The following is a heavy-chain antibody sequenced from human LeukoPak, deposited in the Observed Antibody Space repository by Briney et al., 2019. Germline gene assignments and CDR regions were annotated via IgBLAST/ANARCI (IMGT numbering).Heavy chain of an antibody. J-gene: IGHJ4*02. CDR1: GFTVSSNY. CDR2: IYSGGST. CDR3: ARGILGYCSGGSCLNYFDY. Sequence: GGSLRLSCAASGFTVSSNYMNWVRQAPGKGLEWVSVIYSGGSTYYADSVKGRFTISRDNSKNTLYLQMNSLRAEDTAVYYCARGILGYCSGGSCLNYFDYWGQGTLVTVSS. D-gene: IGHD2-15*01. V-gene: IGHV3-53*01.